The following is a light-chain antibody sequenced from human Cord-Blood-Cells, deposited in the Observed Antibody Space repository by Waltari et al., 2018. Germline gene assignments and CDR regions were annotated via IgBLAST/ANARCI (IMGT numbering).Light chain of an antibody. J-gene: IGLJ2*01. CDR3: CSYAGSSTLV. V-gene: IGLV2-23*01. CDR2: EGS. CDR1: SSDVGSYNL. Sequence: QSALTQPASVSGSPGQSITISCTGTSSDVGSYNLVSWYQQHPGKAPKLMIYEGSKRPSGVSNRFSGFKSGNTASLTISGLQAEDEADYYCCSYAGSSTLVFGGGTKQTVL.